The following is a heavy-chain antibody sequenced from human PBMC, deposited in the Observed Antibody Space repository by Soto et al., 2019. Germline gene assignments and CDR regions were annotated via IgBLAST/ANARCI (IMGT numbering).Heavy chain of an antibody. V-gene: IGHV1-46*02. Sequence: QVQLVQSGAEVKKPGASVTVSCTASGYTVNSYYLHWERQAAGQVLDWMGLNNHSDGDTNYAPKFQGRVTMTRDSSTSTVYLELTGLTSDDSAVYFCASDDVRGDSTFDYWGQGTLVTVS. CDR2: NNHSDGDT. D-gene: IGHD2-21*01. CDR3: ASDDVRGDSTFDY. J-gene: IGHJ4*02. CDR1: GYTVNSYY.